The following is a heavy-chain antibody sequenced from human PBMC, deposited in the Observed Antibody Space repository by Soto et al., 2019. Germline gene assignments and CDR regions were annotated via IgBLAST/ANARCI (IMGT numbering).Heavy chain of an antibody. V-gene: IGHV4-59*01. CDR1: GGSISSYY. CDR3: ARYEYSSSWYPGKYYFDY. J-gene: IGHJ4*02. Sequence: SETLSLTCTVSGGSISSYYWSWIRQPPGKGLEWIGYIYYSGSTNYNPSLKSRVTISVDTSKNQFSLKLSSVTAADTAVYYCARYEYSSSWYPGKYYFDYWGQGTLVTVSS. CDR2: IYYSGST. D-gene: IGHD6-13*01.